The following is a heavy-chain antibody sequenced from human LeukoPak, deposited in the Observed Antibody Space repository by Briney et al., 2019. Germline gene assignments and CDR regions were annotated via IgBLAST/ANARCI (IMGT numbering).Heavy chain of an antibody. J-gene: IGHJ4*02. V-gene: IGHV3-23*01. CDR2: ISAGGDIT. CDR1: GFTFNNYD. CDR3: VPQGAGDPFDF. Sequence: PGGSLRLSCAASGFTFNNYDMSWVRQAPGKGMEWDSVISAGGDITYYADSVKVRFPISTDASKNMLYLQMNSLRAEDTAVYYCVPQGAGDPFDFWGQGTLVTVSS. D-gene: IGHD4-17*01.